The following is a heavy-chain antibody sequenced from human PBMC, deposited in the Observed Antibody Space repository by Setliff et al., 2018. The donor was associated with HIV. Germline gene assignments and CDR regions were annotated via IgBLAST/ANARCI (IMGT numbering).Heavy chain of an antibody. D-gene: IGHD6-13*01. CDR1: GGAMNNNY. Sequence: SETLSLTCTVSGGAMNNNYWSWIRQPAGKGLEWIGRIYIRGTNYYPSLKTRLTMSLDTSSNQFSLNLNSVTAADTAVYYCARGSWGSWRFDYWGQGTLVTVSS. V-gene: IGHV4-4*07. CDR3: ARGSWGSWRFDY. CDR2: IYIRGT. J-gene: IGHJ4*02.